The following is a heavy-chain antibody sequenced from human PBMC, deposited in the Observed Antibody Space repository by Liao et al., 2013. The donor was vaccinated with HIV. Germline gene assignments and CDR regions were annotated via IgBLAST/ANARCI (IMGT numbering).Heavy chain of an antibody. D-gene: IGHD3-22*01. Sequence: QLQLQESGPGLVKPSETLSLTCTVSGGSIIYGGYSWSWIRQPPGKGLEWIGYRYHSGATYYNPSLRSRVTISVHTSQDQISLRLNSVTAADTAVYYCARAVSSDNYHDAFDIWGQGTVVTVSS. J-gene: IGHJ3*02. CDR2: RYHSGAT. V-gene: IGHV4-30-2*01. CDR1: GGSIIYGGYS. CDR3: ARAVSSDNYHDAFDI.